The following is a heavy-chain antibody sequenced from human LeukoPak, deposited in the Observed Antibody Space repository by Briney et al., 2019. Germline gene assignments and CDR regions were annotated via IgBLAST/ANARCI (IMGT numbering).Heavy chain of an antibody. D-gene: IGHD2-2*01. Sequence: ASVKVSCKASGYTFSGYYMHWVRQAPGQGLEWMGWINPNSGGTNYAQKFQGRVTMTRDTSISTAYMELSRLTSDDTAVYYCARDRGWYCSSPSCPIDYWGQGTLVTVSS. J-gene: IGHJ4*02. V-gene: IGHV1-2*02. CDR3: ARDRGWYCSSPSCPIDY. CDR2: INPNSGGT. CDR1: GYTFSGYY.